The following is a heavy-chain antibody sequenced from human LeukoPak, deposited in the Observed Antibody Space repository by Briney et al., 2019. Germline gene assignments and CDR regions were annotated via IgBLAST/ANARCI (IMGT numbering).Heavy chain of an antibody. Sequence: GGSLRLSCAASGFTFSSYSMNWVRQAPGKGLEWVSSISRSSSYIYYADSVKGRFTISRDNAKNSLYLQMNSLRAEDTAVYYCARRPSAVQLPSWGQGTLVTVSS. CDR2: ISRSSSYI. V-gene: IGHV3-21*01. CDR1: GFTFSSYS. CDR3: ARRPSAVQLPS. D-gene: IGHD2-2*01. J-gene: IGHJ4*02.